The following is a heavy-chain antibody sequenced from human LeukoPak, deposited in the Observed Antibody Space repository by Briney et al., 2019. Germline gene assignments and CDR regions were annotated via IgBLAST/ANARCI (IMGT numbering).Heavy chain of an antibody. CDR1: GYTSSKYV. V-gene: IGHV1-18*01. D-gene: IGHD2-21*01. J-gene: IGHJ4*02. CDR3: ARVNPVWNYCDF. CDR2: ISTYNGKT. Sequence: GAPVKVSCKTSGYTSSKYVISWVRQAPGQGLEWVGWISTYNGKTNYAQNFRDRVTMTTDTSATTAYMDLKGLRSDDTAIYFCARVNPVWNYCDFWGQGTLVTVAS.